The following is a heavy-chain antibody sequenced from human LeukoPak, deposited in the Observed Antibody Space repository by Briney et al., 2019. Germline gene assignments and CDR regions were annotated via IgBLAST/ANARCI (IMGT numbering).Heavy chain of an antibody. J-gene: IGHJ5*02. D-gene: IGHD1-26*01. CDR3: ARVEDIVGATTTGFDP. CDR1: GYTYTVYY. Sequence: ASVKVSCKASGYTYTVYYMHWVRQAPGQGLEWMGWINPNSGGTNYAQKFQGRVTMTRDTSISTAYMELSRLRSDDTAVYYCARVEDIVGATTTGFDPWGQGTLVTVSS. V-gene: IGHV1-2*02. CDR2: INPNSGGT.